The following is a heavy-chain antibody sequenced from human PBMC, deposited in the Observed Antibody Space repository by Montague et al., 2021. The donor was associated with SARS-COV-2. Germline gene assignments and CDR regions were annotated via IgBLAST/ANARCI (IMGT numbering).Heavy chain of an antibody. Sequence: CAISGDSVSSNSAAWNWIRQSPSRGLEWLGRTYYRSKWYNDYAVSVKSRITINPDTSKNQFSLQLNSVTPEDTAVYYCARGLWFGELSSLYYYYGVDVWGQGTTVTVSS. CDR1: GDSVSSNSAA. V-gene: IGHV6-1*01. D-gene: IGHD3-10*01. J-gene: IGHJ6*02. CDR2: TYYRSKWYN. CDR3: ARGLWFGELSSLYYYYGVDV.